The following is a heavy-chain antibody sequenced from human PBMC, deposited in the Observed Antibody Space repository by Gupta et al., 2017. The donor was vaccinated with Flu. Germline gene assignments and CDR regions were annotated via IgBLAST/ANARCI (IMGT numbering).Heavy chain of an antibody. Sequence: QMQLVQSGPEVKKPGTSVKVSCKASGFTFTSSAMQWVRQARGQRLEWIGWIVVGSGNTNYAQKFQERVTITRDMSTSTAYMELSSLRSEDTAVYYCAADPFNDYYYYGMDVWGQGTTVTVSS. CDR3: AADPFNDYYYYGMDV. J-gene: IGHJ6*02. CDR1: GFTFTSSA. V-gene: IGHV1-58*02. CDR2: IVVGSGNT. D-gene: IGHD2-8*01.